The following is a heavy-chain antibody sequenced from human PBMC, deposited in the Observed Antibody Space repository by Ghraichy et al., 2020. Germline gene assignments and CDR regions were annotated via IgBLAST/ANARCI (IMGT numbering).Heavy chain of an antibody. CDR2: IWYDGSNK. V-gene: IGHV3-33*01. D-gene: IGHD6-13*01. CDR1: GFTFSSYG. J-gene: IGHJ5*02. CDR3: ARAFAARPPWFDP. Sequence: GGSLRLSCAASGFTFSSYGMHWVRQAPGKGLEWVAVIWYDGSNKYYADSVKGRFTISRDNSKNTLYLQMNSLRAEATAVYYCARAFAARPPWFDPWGQGTLVTVSS.